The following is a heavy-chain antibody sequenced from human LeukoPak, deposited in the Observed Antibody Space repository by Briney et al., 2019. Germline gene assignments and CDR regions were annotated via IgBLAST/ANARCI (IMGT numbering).Heavy chain of an antibody. CDR1: GFSLSTNGVG. V-gene: IGHV2-5*02. J-gene: IGHJ4*02. CDR3: AHRKSNNWSFDY. D-gene: IGHD1-1*01. Sequence: ESGPTLVDPTQTLTLTCTFSGFSLSTNGVGVGWIRQPPGKALEWLALIYWDDDKRYSPSLKSRLTITKDTSKNQVVLIMANMDPVDTATYYCAHRKSNNWSFDYWGQGTLVTVSS. CDR2: IYWDDDK.